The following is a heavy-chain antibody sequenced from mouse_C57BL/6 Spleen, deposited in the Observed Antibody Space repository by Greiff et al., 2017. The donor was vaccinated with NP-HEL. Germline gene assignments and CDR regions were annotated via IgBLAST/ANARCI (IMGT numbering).Heavy chain of an antibody. J-gene: IGHJ1*03. Sequence: QVQLQQPGAELVKPGASVKLSCKASGYTFTSYWMHWVKQRPGQGLEWIGMIHPNSGSTNYNEKFKSKATLTVDKSSSTAYMQLSSLTSEDSAVYYCARAPTTVVATGYFDVWGTGTPVTVSS. CDR1: GYTFTSYW. CDR3: ARAPTTVVATGYFDV. D-gene: IGHD1-1*01. V-gene: IGHV1-64*01. CDR2: IHPNSGST.